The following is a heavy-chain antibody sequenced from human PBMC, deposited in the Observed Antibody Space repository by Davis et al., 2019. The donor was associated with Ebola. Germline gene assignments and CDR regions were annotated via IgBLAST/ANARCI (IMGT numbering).Heavy chain of an antibody. V-gene: IGHV3-30*18. D-gene: IGHD3-3*01. J-gene: IGHJ6*02. CDR3: AKDPYHYDFWTAGDGMDV. CDR1: GFTFSSYG. CDR2: ISYDGSNK. Sequence: PGGSLRLSCAASGFTFSSYGMHWVRQAPGKGLEWVAVISYDGSNKYYADSVKGRFTISRDNSKNTLYLQMNSLRAEDTAVYYCAKDPYHYDFWTAGDGMDVWGQGTTVTVSS.